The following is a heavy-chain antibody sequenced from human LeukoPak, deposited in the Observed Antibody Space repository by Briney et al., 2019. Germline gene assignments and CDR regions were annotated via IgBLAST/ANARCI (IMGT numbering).Heavy chain of an antibody. D-gene: IGHD3-10*01. V-gene: IGHV3-11*01. CDR1: GFTFSDYY. J-gene: IGHJ3*02. Sequence: GGSLRLSCAASGFTFSDYYMSWIRQAPGKGLEWASYISSSGSTIYYADSVKGRFTISRDNAKNSLYLQMNSLRAEDTAVYYCARDLDSRFGESGAFDIWGQGTMVTVSS. CDR2: ISSSGSTI. CDR3: ARDLDSRFGESGAFDI.